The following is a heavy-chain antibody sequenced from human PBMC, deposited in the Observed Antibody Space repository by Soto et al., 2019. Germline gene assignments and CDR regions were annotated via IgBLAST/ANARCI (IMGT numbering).Heavy chain of an antibody. CDR1: GFTFSSYA. D-gene: IGHD2-15*01. CDR3: VGYCSGGSCYDQRGTGAFDI. CDR2: ISGSGGST. V-gene: IGHV3-23*01. J-gene: IGHJ3*02. Sequence: GGSLRLSCAASGFTFSSYAMSWVRQAPGKGLEWVSAISGSGGSTYYADSVKGRFTISRDNSKNTLYLQMNSLRAEDTAVYYSVGYCSGGSCYDQRGTGAFDICAQGTMVTVSS.